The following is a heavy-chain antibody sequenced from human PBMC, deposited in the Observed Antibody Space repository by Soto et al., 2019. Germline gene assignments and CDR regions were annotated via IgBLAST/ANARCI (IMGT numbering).Heavy chain of an antibody. Sequence: KPSETLSLTCTVSCGSISNFYWSWIRQPPGKGLEWIGYISYGGNTNYNPSLKSRVSISVDTSKNQLSLNLTSVTAADTAVYYCARAPMVLSRSYFDSWGQGTPVTVSS. CDR1: CGSISNFY. J-gene: IGHJ4*02. D-gene: IGHD2-8*01. CDR3: ARAPMVLSRSYFDS. CDR2: ISYGGNT. V-gene: IGHV4-59*01.